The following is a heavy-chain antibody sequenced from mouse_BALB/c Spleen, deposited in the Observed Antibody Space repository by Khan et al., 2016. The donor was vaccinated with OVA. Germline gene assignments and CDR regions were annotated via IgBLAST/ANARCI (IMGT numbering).Heavy chain of an antibody. V-gene: IGHV1S81*02. CDR3: TRSGYGTFAY. Sequence: QVQLKQSGAELVKPGALVRLSFQASGYTFTSYYLYWVKQRPGQGLEWIGDIIPNNVGTNFNEKFRTKATLTVDKSSNTAYMELSRLTSEDSAVYYCTRSGYGTFAYWGQGTLVTVSA. CDR2: IIPNNVGT. D-gene: IGHD1-1*02. J-gene: IGHJ3*01. CDR1: GYTFTSYY.